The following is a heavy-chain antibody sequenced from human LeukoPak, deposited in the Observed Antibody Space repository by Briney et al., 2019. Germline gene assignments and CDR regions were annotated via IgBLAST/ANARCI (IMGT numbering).Heavy chain of an antibody. V-gene: IGHV3-30-3*01. CDR3: AKDFTDYYYGMDV. Sequence: YPGGSLRLSCAASGFTFSSYAMHWVRQAPGKGLEWVAVISYDGSNKYYADSVKGRFTISRDNSKNTLYLQMNSLRAEDTAVYYCAKDFTDYYYGMDVWGQGTTVTVSS. CDR1: GFTFSSYA. D-gene: IGHD4-11*01. J-gene: IGHJ6*02. CDR2: ISYDGSNK.